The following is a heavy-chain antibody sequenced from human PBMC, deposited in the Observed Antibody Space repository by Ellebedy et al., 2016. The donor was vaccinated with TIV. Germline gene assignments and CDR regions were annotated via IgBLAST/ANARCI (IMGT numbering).Heavy chain of an antibody. CDR3: ARGLYSSGPFDY. D-gene: IGHD6-19*01. CDR1: GFTFSSYA. CDR2: ISSNGGST. Sequence: GESLKISCSASGFTFSSYAMHWVRQAPGKGLEYVSAISSNGGSTYYADSVKGRFTISRDNSKNTLYLQMNSLRAEDTAVYYCARGLYSSGPFDYWGQGTLVTVSS. J-gene: IGHJ4*02. V-gene: IGHV3-64*04.